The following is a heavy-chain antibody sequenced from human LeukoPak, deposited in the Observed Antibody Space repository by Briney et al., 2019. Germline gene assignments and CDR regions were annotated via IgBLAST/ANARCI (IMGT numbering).Heavy chain of an antibody. CDR2: IWYDGSNK. V-gene: IGHV3-33*01. J-gene: IGHJ6*02. CDR1: GFTFSSYG. CDR3: ARAQERDVLLWFGEPKGLYYYYGMDV. D-gene: IGHD3-10*01. Sequence: GRSLRLSCAVSGFTFSSYGMHWVRQAPGKGLEWVALIWYDGSNKYYADSVKGRFTISRDNAKNSLYLQMNSLRAEDTAVYYCARAQERDVLLWFGEPKGLYYYYGMDVWGQGTTVTVSS.